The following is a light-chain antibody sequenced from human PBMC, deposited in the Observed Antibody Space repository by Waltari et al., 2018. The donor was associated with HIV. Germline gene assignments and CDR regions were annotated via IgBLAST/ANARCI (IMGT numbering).Light chain of an antibody. V-gene: IGLV2-14*03. CDR3: CSYTTSGTWV. CDR1: QHDLGYYNY. J-gene: IGLJ3*02. Sequence: QSALTQPASVSGSPGQSLTVSCSGTQHDLGYYNYVSWFLHHADKPPQLIIFDVDKRPSGVSDRFSASKSGRTASLTIFGLQPDDEGDYFCCSYTTSGTWVFGGGTRVTV. CDR2: DVD.